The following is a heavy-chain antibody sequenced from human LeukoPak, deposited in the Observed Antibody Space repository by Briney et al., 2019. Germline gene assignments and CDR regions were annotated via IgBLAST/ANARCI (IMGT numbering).Heavy chain of an antibody. CDR3: ARSAAAGTNWYYGMDV. D-gene: IGHD6-13*01. CDR2: IYYSGST. CDR1: GGSISSYY. Sequence: KPSETLSLTCTVSGGSISSYYWSWIRQPPGEGLEWIGYIYYSGSTNYNPSLKSRVTISVDTSKNQFSLKLSSVTAADTAVYYCARSAAAGTNWYYGMDVWGKGTTVTVSS. V-gene: IGHV4-59*01. J-gene: IGHJ6*04.